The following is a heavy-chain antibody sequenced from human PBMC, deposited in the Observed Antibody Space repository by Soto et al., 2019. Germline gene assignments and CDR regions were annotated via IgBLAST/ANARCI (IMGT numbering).Heavy chain of an antibody. D-gene: IGHD3-3*01. CDR3: ASFKRITIFGAFPGLDY. CDR2: IYYSGST. Sequence: SETLSLTCTVSGGSISSYYWSWIRQPPGKGLEWIGYIYYSGSTNYNPSLKSRVTISVDTSKNQFSLKLSSVTAADTAVYYCASFKRITIFGAFPGLDYWGQGTLVTVSS. V-gene: IGHV4-59*01. CDR1: GGSISSYY. J-gene: IGHJ4*02.